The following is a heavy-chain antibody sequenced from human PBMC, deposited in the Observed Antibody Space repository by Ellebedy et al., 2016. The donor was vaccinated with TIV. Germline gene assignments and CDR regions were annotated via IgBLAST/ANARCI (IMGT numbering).Heavy chain of an antibody. Sequence: GESLKISCAASGFTFGSFAMHWVRQAPGKGLEWLSVISGDGVNTYSAASVKGRFTITRDHFKNTLFLQVNRLRAEDTAVYYCAKGSSSGFNYDRVGFQYWGQGTLVTVSS. V-gene: IGHV3-23*01. CDR1: GFTFGSFA. D-gene: IGHD3-22*01. CDR3: AKGSSSGFNYDRVGFQY. J-gene: IGHJ4*02. CDR2: ISGDGVNT.